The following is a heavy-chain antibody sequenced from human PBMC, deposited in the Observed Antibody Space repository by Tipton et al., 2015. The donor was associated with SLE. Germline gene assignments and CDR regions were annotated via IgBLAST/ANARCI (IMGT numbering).Heavy chain of an antibody. Sequence: TLSLTCSVSGGSISSGGYSWSWIRQPPGKGLEWIGYIYHSGSTYYNPSLKSRVTISVDTSKNQFSLKLISVTAADTAVYYCARKVNGQRWLQWGAFDIWGQGTMVTVSS. D-gene: IGHD5-24*01. J-gene: IGHJ3*02. CDR3: ARKVNGQRWLQWGAFDI. CDR1: GGSISSGGYS. CDR2: IYHSGST. V-gene: IGHV4-30-2*01.